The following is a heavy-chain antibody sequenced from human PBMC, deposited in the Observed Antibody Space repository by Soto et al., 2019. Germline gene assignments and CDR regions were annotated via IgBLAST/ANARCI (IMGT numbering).Heavy chain of an antibody. CDR3: ASRTTVTTFFDY. D-gene: IGHD4-17*01. J-gene: IGHJ4*02. V-gene: IGHV1-69*13. Sequence: SVKVSCKASGGTFSSYAISWVRQAPGQGLEWMGGIIPIFGTANYAQKFQGRVTITADESTSTAYMELSSLRSEDTAVYYCASRTTVTTFFDYWGQGTLVTVSS. CDR2: IIPIFGTA. CDR1: GGTFSSYA.